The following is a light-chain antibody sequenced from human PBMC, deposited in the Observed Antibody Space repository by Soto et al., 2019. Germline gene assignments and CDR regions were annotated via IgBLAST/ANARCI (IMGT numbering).Light chain of an antibody. CDR3: QQRSNWPPV. CDR1: QSVISTY. V-gene: IGKV3-11*01. CDR2: DAS. J-gene: IGKJ4*01. Sequence: EFVLTQSPGTLSLSPGERATLSCRASQSVISTYLAWYQQKPGQAPRLLIYDASNRATGIPARFSGSGSGTDFTLTISSLEPEDFAVYYCQQRSNWPPVFGGGTKVDIK.